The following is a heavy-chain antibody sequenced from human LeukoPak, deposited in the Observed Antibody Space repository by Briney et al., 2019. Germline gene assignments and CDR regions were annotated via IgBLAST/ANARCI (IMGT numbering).Heavy chain of an antibody. CDR2: INPDRGGT. J-gene: IGHJ4*02. V-gene: IGHV1-2*02. D-gene: IGHD6-19*01. CDR3: ATAEGVAGTPYFDY. CDR1: GYTFTGYF. Sequence: ASVKVSCKASGYTFTGYFIHWVRQAPGQGLEWMGWINPDRGGTNYAQRFQGRVTMTRDTSTSTTYMELSSLRSEDTAVYYCATAEGVAGTPYFDYWGQGTLVTVSS.